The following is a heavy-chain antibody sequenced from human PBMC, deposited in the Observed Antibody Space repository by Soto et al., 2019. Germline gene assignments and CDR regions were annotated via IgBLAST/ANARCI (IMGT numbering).Heavy chain of an antibody. CDR1: GGSFSGYY. J-gene: IGHJ4*02. Sequence: SETLSLTCAVYGGSFSGYYWSWIRQPPGKGLEWIGEINHSGSTNYNPSLKSRVTISVDTSKNQFSLKLSSVTAADTAVYYCARNHGGRQLWSYHPRYYCDYWGQGTLVTVS. CDR3: ARNHGGRQLWSYHPRYYCDY. CDR2: INHSGST. V-gene: IGHV4-34*01. D-gene: IGHD5-18*01.